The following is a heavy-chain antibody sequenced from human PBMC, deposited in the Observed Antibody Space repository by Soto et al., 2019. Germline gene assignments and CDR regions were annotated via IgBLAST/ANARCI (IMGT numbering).Heavy chain of an antibody. Sequence: QVQLVESGGGLVKPGGSLRLSCAASGFTFSDYYMSWIRQAPGKGLEWVSDISSSGSTIYYADSVKGRFTISRDNAKNSLYLQMNSLGAEDTDVYSCAREGAVAGLFYYYYGMDVWGQGTTVTVSS. CDR1: GFTFSDYY. CDR3: AREGAVAGLFYYYYGMDV. D-gene: IGHD6-19*01. CDR2: ISSSGSTI. V-gene: IGHV3-11*01. J-gene: IGHJ6*02.